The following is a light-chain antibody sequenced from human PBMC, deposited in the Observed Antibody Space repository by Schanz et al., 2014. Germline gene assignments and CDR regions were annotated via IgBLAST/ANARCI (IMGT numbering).Light chain of an antibody. CDR3: QQYHDWPFYT. CDR1: QSISGY. J-gene: IGKJ2*01. Sequence: EIVLTQSPGTLSLSPGERATLSCRASQSISGYLAWYQQRLGQAPRLLIYGASTRATGIPARFSGSGSETEFTLTISSLQSEDFAVYYCQQYHDWPFYTFGQGTKLEIK. V-gene: IGKV3-15*01. CDR2: GAS.